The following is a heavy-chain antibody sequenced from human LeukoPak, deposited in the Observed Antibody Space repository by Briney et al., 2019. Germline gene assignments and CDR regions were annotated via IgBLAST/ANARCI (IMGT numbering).Heavy chain of an antibody. CDR1: GGSIGSSSYY. Sequence: PSETLSFTCNVPGGSIGSSSYYWAWIRQPPGKGMAWIGSIYYSGSTYYNPSLKSRVTISIETSKNKISMNVNSVTAADTAVYYCARQTWIELWHFDYWGQGALVTVSS. D-gene: IGHD5-18*01. J-gene: IGHJ4*02. CDR2: IYYSGST. CDR3: ARQTWIELWHFDY. V-gene: IGHV4-39*01.